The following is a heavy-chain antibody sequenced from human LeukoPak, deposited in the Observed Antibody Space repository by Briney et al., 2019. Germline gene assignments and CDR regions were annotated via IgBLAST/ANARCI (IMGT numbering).Heavy chain of an antibody. CDR1: GFTFSSYG. V-gene: IGHV3-23*01. Sequence: GGSLRLSCAASGFTFSSYGMSWVRQAPGKGLEWVSAISGSGGSTYYADSVKGRFTISRDNSKNTLYLQMNSLRAEDTAVYYCAKGVRYDILTHFDYWGQGTLVTVSS. D-gene: IGHD3-9*01. CDR2: ISGSGGST. J-gene: IGHJ4*02. CDR3: AKGVRYDILTHFDY.